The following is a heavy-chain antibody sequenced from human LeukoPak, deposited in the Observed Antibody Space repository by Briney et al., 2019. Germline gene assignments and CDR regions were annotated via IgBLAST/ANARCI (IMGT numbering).Heavy chain of an antibody. V-gene: IGHV3-30*04. J-gene: IGHJ6*03. CDR3: ARDRGDFWSGSYCYYYYMDV. CDR2: ISYDGSNK. CDR1: GFTFSSYA. D-gene: IGHD3-3*01. Sequence: PGGSLRLSCAASGFTFSSYAMHWVRQAPGKGLEWVAVISYDGSNKYYADSVKGRFTISRDNSKNTLYLQMNSLRAEDTAVYYCARDRGDFWSGSYCYYYYMDVWGKGTTVTVSS.